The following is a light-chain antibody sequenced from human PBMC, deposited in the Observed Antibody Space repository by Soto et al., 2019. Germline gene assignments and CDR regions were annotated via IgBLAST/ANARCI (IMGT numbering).Light chain of an antibody. CDR3: QSYDGSLSGFVV. V-gene: IGLV1-40*01. J-gene: IGLJ2*01. CDR1: SSNIGAGYD. CDR2: GNS. Sequence: QSVLTQPPSVSGAPGQRVTISCTGSSSNIGAGYDVHWYQQLPGTAPKLLIYGNSNRPSGVPDRFSGSKSGTSASLAITGLQAEDEADYYCQSYDGSLSGFVVFGGGTQLTV.